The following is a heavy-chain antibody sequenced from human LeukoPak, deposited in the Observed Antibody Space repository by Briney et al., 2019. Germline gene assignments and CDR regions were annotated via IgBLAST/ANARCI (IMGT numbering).Heavy chain of an antibody. CDR1: GGSISS. D-gene: IGHD2-15*01. CDR2: IYFSGST. Sequence: SETLSLTCTVSGGSISSFYWSWFYWSWIRQPPGKGLEWIEYIYFSGSTNYNPSLKSRVTISVDTSKNQFSLKLSSVTAADTAVYYCARGVVAAPQTFDYWGQGTLVTVSS. V-gene: IGHV4-61*08. J-gene: IGHJ4*02. CDR3: ARGVVAAPQTFDY.